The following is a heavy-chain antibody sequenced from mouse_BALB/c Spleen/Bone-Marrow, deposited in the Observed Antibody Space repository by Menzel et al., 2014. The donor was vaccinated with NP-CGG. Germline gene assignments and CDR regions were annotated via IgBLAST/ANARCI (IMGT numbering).Heavy chain of an antibody. D-gene: IGHD4-1*01. J-gene: IGHJ3*01. CDR1: GYTFTNYY. V-gene: IGHV1S81*02. CDR2: INPSNGGT. CDR3: TTLGRFAY. Sequence: QVQLQQSGAELVKPGVSVKLPCKASGYTFTNYYMYWVKQRPGQDLEWIGEINPSNGGTNFNEKFKSKATLTVDKSSSTACMQLSSLTSEDSAVYYCTTLGRFAYWGQGTLVTVSA.